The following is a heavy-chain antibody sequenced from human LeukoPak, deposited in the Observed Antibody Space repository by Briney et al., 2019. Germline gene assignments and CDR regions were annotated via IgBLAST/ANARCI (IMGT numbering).Heavy chain of an antibody. V-gene: IGHV4-31*03. J-gene: IGHJ4*02. CDR3: ARLYCGGDCLVDY. CDR1: GGSITSGGYF. Sequence: PSETLSLTCTVSGGSITSGGYFWSWIRQHPGKGLECIGHISYSGSTYYTPSLKSRVTISADTSKNQFSLKLSSVTAADTAVYYCARLYCGGDCLVDYWGQGTLVTVSS. D-gene: IGHD2-21*02. CDR2: ISYSGST.